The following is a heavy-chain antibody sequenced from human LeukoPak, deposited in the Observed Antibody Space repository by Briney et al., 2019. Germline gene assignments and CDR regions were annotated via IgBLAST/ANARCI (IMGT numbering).Heavy chain of an antibody. Sequence: GGSLRLSCAASGFTFSSYAMHWVRQAPGKGLEWVAVISYDGSNKYYADSVKGRFTISRDNSKNTLYLQMNSLRAEDTAVYYCGRELVITMYAIDYWGQGTLVTVSS. D-gene: IGHD3-10*02. CDR1: GFTFSSYA. CDR3: GRELVITMYAIDY. J-gene: IGHJ4*02. V-gene: IGHV3-30*04. CDR2: ISYDGSNK.